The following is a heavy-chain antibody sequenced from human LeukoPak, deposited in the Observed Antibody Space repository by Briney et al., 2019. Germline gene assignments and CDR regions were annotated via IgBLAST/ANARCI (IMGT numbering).Heavy chain of an antibody. CDR2: ISSSSSYI. Sequence: GGSLRLSCAASGFTFSSYAMSWVRQAPGKGLEWVSSISSSSSYIYYADSVKGRFTISRDNAKNSLYLQMNSLRAEDTAVYYCARDSGAGVRDTGTIKYWGQGTLVTVSS. CDR1: GFTFSSYA. V-gene: IGHV3-21*01. J-gene: IGHJ4*02. D-gene: IGHD1-7*01. CDR3: ARDSGAGVRDTGTIKY.